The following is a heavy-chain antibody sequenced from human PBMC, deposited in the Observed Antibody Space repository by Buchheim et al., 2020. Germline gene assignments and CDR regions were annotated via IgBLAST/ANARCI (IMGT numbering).Heavy chain of an antibody. Sequence: QLQLQESGPGLVKPSETLSLTCTVSGGSISSSRYYWGWIRQPPGKGLEWIGSIYYSGSTYYNPSLKSRVTISVDTSKDQFSLKLSSVTAADTAVYYCAKSGKMYQYYYMDVWGKGTT. J-gene: IGHJ6*03. D-gene: IGHD2-2*01. CDR2: IYYSGST. V-gene: IGHV4-39*01. CDR3: AKSGKMYQYYYMDV. CDR1: GGSISSSRYY.